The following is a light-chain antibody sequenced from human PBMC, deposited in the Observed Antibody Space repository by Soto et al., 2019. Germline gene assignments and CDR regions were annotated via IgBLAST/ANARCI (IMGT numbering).Light chain of an antibody. Sequence: DSQMTQSPSSLSTSGGDRVTITCRASQGISNYLAWYQQKPGRAPKLLIYAASTLQSGVPSRFSGSGSGTEFTLTITSLQPEDFATYYCQQLNSFPITFGQGTRLEIK. V-gene: IGKV1-9*01. CDR1: QGISNY. CDR2: AAS. J-gene: IGKJ5*01. CDR3: QQLNSFPIT.